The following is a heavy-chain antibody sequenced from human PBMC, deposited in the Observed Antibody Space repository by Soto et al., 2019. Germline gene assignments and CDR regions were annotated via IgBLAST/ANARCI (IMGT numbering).Heavy chain of an antibody. J-gene: IGHJ4*02. CDR3: ARHEGGSTSRLSY. CDR1: GGSISSSSYY. D-gene: IGHD2-2*01. CDR2: IYYSGST. V-gene: IGHV4-39*01. Sequence: KASETLSLTCTVSGGSISSSSYYWGWIRQPPGKGLEWIGSIYYSGSTYYNPSLKSRVTISVYTSKNQFSLKLSSVTAADTAVYYCARHEGGSTSRLSYWGQGTLVTVSS.